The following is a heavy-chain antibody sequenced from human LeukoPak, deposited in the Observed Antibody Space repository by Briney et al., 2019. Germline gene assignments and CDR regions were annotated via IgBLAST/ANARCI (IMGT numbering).Heavy chain of an antibody. Sequence: PGRSLRLSCAASGFTFSSYGMHWVRQAPGEGLEWVAIIWYDGSNKYYADSVKGRFTISRDNSKNTLYLQMNSLRAEDTAVYYCARDISIAAAHPDYWGQGTLVTVSS. CDR1: GFTFSSYG. CDR2: IWYDGSNK. D-gene: IGHD6-13*01. J-gene: IGHJ4*02. CDR3: ARDISIAAAHPDY. V-gene: IGHV3-33*01.